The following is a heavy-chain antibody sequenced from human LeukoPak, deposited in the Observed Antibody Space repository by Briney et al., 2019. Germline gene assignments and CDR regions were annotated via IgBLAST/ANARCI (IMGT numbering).Heavy chain of an antibody. D-gene: IGHD2-2*01. Sequence: GGPLRLSCAASGFTFSSYAMSWVRQAPGKGLEWVSAISGSGGSTYYADSVKGRFTISRDNSKNMLYLQMNSLRAEDTAVYYCAKDPVVVPAAPDVGFDYWGQGTLVTVSS. CDR3: AKDPVVVPAAPDVGFDY. J-gene: IGHJ4*02. CDR1: GFTFSSYA. CDR2: ISGSGGST. V-gene: IGHV3-23*01.